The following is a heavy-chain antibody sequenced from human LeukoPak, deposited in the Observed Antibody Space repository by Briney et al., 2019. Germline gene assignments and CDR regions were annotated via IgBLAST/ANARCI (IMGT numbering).Heavy chain of an antibody. CDR3: TRQRYYYDFSGYYYDY. J-gene: IGHJ4*02. D-gene: IGHD3-22*01. CDR1: GYSFTSYW. CDR2: IDPSDSYT. V-gene: IGHV5-10-1*01. Sequence: GESLKISCKGSGYSFTSYWISWVRQMPGKGLEWMGTIDPSDSYTNYSPSFQGHVIISADKSISTAYLQWSSLKASDTAVYYCTRQRYYYDFSGYYYDYWGQGTLVTVSS.